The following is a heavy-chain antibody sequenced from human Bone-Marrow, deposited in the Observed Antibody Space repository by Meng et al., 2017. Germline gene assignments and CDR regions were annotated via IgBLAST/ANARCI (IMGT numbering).Heavy chain of an antibody. V-gene: IGHV4-34*01. Sequence: QVQLKQWGAGLLKPSETLSLTCAGYGGSFSGYYWSWIRQPPGKGLEWIGEINHSGSTNYNPSLKSRVTISVDTSKNQFSLKLSSVTAADTAVYYCARGLRAARPLLFGYWGQGTLVTVSS. CDR3: ARGLRAARPLLFGY. CDR2: INHSGST. CDR1: GGSFSGYY. D-gene: IGHD6-6*01. J-gene: IGHJ4*02.